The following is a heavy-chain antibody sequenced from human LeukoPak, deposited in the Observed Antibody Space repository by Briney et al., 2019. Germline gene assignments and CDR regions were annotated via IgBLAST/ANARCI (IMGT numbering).Heavy chain of an antibody. J-gene: IGHJ4*02. CDR2: IYYSGST. V-gene: IGHV4-39*01. CDR3: ARLYYDFWSGYPSSFDY. CDR1: GGSISSSSYC. Sequence: SETLSLTCTVSGGSISSSSYCWGWIRQPPGKGLEWIGSIYYSGSTYYNPSLKSRVTISVDTSKNQFSLKLSSVTAADTAVYYCARLYYDFWSGYPSSFDYWGQGTLVTVSS. D-gene: IGHD3-3*01.